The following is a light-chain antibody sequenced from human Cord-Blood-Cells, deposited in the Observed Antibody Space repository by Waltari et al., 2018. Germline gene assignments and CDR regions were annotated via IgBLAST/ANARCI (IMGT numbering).Light chain of an antibody. CDR2: AAS. J-gene: IGKJ3*01. CDR1: QIISSY. CDR3: QQSYSTPGRGFT. V-gene: IGKV1-39*01. Sequence: DIQMTQSPSSLSASLGDRVTITCRASQIISSYLNWYQQKPGKATKLLIYAASSLQSGVPSRFSGSGSGTDFTLTISSLQPEDCATYYCQQSYSTPGRGFTFGPGTKVDIK.